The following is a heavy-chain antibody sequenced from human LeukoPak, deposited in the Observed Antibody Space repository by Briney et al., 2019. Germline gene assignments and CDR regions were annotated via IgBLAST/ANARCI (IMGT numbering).Heavy chain of an antibody. J-gene: IGHJ4*02. CDR1: GGSISSSSYY. CDR2: IYYSGST. D-gene: IGHD6-19*01. V-gene: IGHV4-39*07. CDR3: ARVVAGEFDY. Sequence: SETLSLTCTVSGGSISSSSYYWGWIRQLPGKGLEWIGSIYYSGSTYYNPSLKSRVTISVDTSKNQFSLKLSSVTAADTAVYYCARVVAGEFDYWGQGTLVTVSS.